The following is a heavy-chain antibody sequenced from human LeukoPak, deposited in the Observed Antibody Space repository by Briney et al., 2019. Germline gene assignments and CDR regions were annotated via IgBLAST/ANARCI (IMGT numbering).Heavy chain of an antibody. V-gene: IGHV3-30*03. CDR3: AREKGSSGFPYYFDY. Sequence: GGSLRLSCAASGFTLSDYGMHWVRQAPGKGLEWVAVISYDGSNKYYADSVKGRFTISRDNAKNSLYLQMNSLRADDTAVYYCAREKGSSGFPYYFDYWGQGTLVTVSS. CDR1: GFTLSDYG. D-gene: IGHD3-22*01. CDR2: ISYDGSNK. J-gene: IGHJ4*02.